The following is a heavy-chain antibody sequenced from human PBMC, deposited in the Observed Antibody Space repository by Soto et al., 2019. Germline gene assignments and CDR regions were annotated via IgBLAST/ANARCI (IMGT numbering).Heavy chain of an antibody. CDR1: GFTFSSYS. V-gene: IGHV3-21*01. D-gene: IGHD2-2*01. J-gene: IGHJ4*02. CDR3: ARGGCSSTSCYVDY. Sequence: PGGSLRLSCAASGFTFSSYSMNWVRQAPGKGLEWVSSISSSSSYIYYADSVKGRFTISRDNAKNSLYLQMNSLRAEDTAVYYCARGGCSSTSCYVDYWGQGTLVTVSS. CDR2: ISSSSSYI.